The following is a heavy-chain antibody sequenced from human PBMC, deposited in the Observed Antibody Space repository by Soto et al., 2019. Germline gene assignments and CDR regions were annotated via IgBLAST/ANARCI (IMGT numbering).Heavy chain of an antibody. CDR3: ASLPIDYDILTGYLFDY. D-gene: IGHD3-9*01. CDR2: IYYSGST. CDR1: GGSISSGGYY. J-gene: IGHJ4*02. Sequence: SLTCTVSGGSISSGGYYWSWIRQHPGKGLEWIGYIYYSGSTYYNPSLKSRVTISVDTSKNQFSLKLSSVTAADTAVYYCASLPIDYDILTGYLFDYWGQGTLVTVSS. V-gene: IGHV4-31*03.